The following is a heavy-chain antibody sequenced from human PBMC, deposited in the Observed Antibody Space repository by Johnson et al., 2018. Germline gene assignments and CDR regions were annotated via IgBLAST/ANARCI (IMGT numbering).Heavy chain of an antibody. CDR1: GGTFSSYT. V-gene: IGHV1-69*08. CDR2: IIPILGIA. J-gene: IGHJ6*02. CDR3: ARDVSGWSYDYYGMEV. Sequence: QVQLVQSGAEVKKPGSSVKVSCKASGGTFSSYTISWERQAPGQGLEWMGRIIPILGIANYAQKFQGRVTITADKSTSTAYMEVSSLRSEDTAVYYCARDVSGWSYDYYGMEVWGQGTTVTVSS. D-gene: IGHD6-19*01.